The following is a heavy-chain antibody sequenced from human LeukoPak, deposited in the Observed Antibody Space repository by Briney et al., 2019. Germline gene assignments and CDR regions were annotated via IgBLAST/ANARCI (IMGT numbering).Heavy chain of an antibody. V-gene: IGHV3-21*01. CDR3: ARDPGRCTSSSCYPDY. CDR1: GFTFSSYS. Sequence: GGSLRLSCAASGFTFSSYSMNWVRQALGKGLEWVSSISSSSSYIYYADSVKGRFTISRDNAKNSLYLQMNGLRAEDTAVYYCARDPGRCTSSSCYPDYWGQGTLVTVSS. CDR2: ISSSSSYI. J-gene: IGHJ4*02. D-gene: IGHD2-2*01.